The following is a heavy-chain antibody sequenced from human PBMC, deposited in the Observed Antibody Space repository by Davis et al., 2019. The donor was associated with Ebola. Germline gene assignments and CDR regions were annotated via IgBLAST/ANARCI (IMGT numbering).Heavy chain of an antibody. V-gene: IGHV1-18*04. J-gene: IGHJ4*02. CDR2: ISGFNTNT. D-gene: IGHD3-9*01. CDR1: GYTFTSHG. CDR3: ARAPNYDVLTGTSSYYFDY. Sequence: ASVNVSCKSSGYTFTSHGLVWVRQAPGLGLEWMGWISGFNTNTNFAQKFQGRVTVSKDTSTNTAYMDLRSLTSDDTAIYYCARAPNYDVLTGTSSYYFDYWGQGTLVTVSS.